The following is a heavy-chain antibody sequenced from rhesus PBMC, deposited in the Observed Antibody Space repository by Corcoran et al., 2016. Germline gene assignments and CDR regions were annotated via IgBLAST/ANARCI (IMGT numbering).Heavy chain of an antibody. J-gene: IGHJ5-2*02. CDR3: VNDPHYYGSGTYIYNSLDV. V-gene: IGHV3-54*02. Sequence: EVQLVESGGGLVQPGGSLRLSCAASGFTFSSYGMHWVLQAPGKGLEGVAVIWYDGSKKYCADSVKDRFTISRDNSKNMLYLQMNNLRVEDMAVYYCVNDPHYYGSGTYIYNSLDVWGRGVLVTVSS. CDR1: GFTFSSYG. CDR2: IWYDGSKK. D-gene: IGHD3-28*01.